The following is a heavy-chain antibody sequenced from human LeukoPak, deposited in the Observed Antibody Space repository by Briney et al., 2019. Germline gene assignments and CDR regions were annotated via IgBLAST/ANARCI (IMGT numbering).Heavy chain of an antibody. Sequence: SETLSLTCTVSGGSISSYYWSWIRQPRGKGLEWIGYIYYSGSTNYNPSLKSRVTISLDTSKNQFSLNLSSVTAADTAVYYCARKSFHTSSYDYWGQGTLVTVSS. V-gene: IGHV4-59*01. CDR2: IYYSGST. CDR3: ARKSFHTSSYDY. D-gene: IGHD2-2*01. J-gene: IGHJ4*02. CDR1: GGSISSYY.